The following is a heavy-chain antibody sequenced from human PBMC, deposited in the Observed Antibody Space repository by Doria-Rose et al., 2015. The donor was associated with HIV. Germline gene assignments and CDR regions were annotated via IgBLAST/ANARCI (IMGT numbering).Heavy chain of an antibody. J-gene: IGHJ4*02. D-gene: IGHD6-13*01. CDR1: GVSLSSPGMG. Sequence: QVTLKESGPVLVKPTETLTLTCTVSGVSLSSPGMGVSWIRQPPGKALEWLANNFSDDERSYKPSLKSRLTISRGTSKSQVALTMTDMDPVDTATYYCARIKSSRWYHKYYFDFWGQGTLVIVSA. CDR3: ARIKSSRWYHKYYFDF. V-gene: IGHV2-26*01. CDR2: NFSDDER.